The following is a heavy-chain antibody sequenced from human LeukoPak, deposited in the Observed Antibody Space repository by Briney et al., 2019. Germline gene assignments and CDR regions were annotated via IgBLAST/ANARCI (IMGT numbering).Heavy chain of an antibody. V-gene: IGHV1-69*13. D-gene: IGHD6-19*01. CDR1: GGTFSSYA. J-gene: IGHJ4*02. CDR2: IIPIFGTA. CDR3: ARERSGWYAYDY. Sequence: SVKVSCKASGGTFSSYAISWVRQAPGQGLEWMGGIIPIFGTANYAQKFQGRVTITADESTSTAYMELSSLRSEDTAVYYCARERSGWYAYDYWGQGTLVTVSS.